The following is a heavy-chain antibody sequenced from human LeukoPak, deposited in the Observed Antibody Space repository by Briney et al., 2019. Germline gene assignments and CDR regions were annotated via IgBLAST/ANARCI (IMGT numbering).Heavy chain of an antibody. J-gene: IGHJ4*02. V-gene: IGHV3-30-3*01. CDR3: AREASEKGGIDY. CDR1: GFTFSNYP. D-gene: IGHD2-2*01. Sequence: PGGSLRLSCATSGFTFSNYPMHWVRHVPGKGLECVAVISFDVNDKSYADSVKGRFTISRDNSRKTLYLQMNSLSIEDTAVYYCAREASEKGGIDYWGQGTLVTVSS. CDR2: ISFDVNDK.